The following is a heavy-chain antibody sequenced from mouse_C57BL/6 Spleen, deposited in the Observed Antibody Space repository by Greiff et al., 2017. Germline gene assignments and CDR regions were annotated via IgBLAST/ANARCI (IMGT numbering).Heavy chain of an antibody. CDR1: GFTFSDYY. J-gene: IGHJ4*01. CDR2: INYDGSST. D-gene: IGHD2-1*01. Sequence: EVKLMESEGGLVQPGSSMQLSCTASGFTFSDYYMAWVRQVPEKGLEWVANINYDGSSTYYLDSLKSRFIISRDNAKNILYLQMSSLKSEDTATYYCAREEDGNYYAMDYWGQGASVTVSS. V-gene: IGHV5-16*01. CDR3: AREEDGNYYAMDY.